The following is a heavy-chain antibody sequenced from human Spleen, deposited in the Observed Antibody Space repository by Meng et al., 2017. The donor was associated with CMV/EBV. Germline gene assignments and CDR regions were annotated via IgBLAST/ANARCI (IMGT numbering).Heavy chain of an antibody. V-gene: IGHV3-21*01. CDR3: AKDREYCSSTSCYYYYYGMDV. D-gene: IGHD2-2*01. CDR2: ISSSSSYI. Sequence: GESLKISCAASGFTFRSYEMNWVRQAPGKGLEWVSSISSSSSYIYYADSVKGRFTISRDNSKNTLYLQMNSLRAEDTAVYYCAKDREYCSSTSCYYYYYGMDVWGQGTTVTVSS. J-gene: IGHJ6*02. CDR1: GFTFRSYE.